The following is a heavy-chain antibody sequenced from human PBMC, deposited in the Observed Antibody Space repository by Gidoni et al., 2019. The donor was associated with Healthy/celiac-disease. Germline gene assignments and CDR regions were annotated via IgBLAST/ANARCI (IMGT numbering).Heavy chain of an antibody. CDR3: TGYGDYLGDY. V-gene: IGHV3-49*03. D-gene: IGHD4-17*01. CDR2: IRSKAYGGTT. Sequence: EVQLVESGGGWVQPGRSLRLSCTASGLTFGDYAMSWFRQAPGKGLEWVGFIRSKAYGGTTEYAASVKGRFTISRDDSKSIAYLQMTSLKTEDTAVYYCTGYGDYLGDYWGQGTLVTVSS. J-gene: IGHJ4*02. CDR1: GLTFGDYA.